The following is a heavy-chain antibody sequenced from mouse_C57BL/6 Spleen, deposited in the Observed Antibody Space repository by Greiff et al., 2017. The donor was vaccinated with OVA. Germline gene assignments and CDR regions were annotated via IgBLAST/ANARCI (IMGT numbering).Heavy chain of an antibody. CDR2: FHPYNDDT. V-gene: IGHV1-47*01. CDR1: GYTFTTYP. CDR3: ARSYYGYPGWFAY. Sequence: QVQLKESGAELVKPGASVKMSCKASGYTFTTYPIEWMKQNHGKSLEWIGNFHPYNDDTKYNEKFKGKATLTVEKSSSTVYLELSRLTSDDSAVYYCARSYYGYPGWFAYWGQGTLVTVSA. D-gene: IGHD2-2*01. J-gene: IGHJ3*01.